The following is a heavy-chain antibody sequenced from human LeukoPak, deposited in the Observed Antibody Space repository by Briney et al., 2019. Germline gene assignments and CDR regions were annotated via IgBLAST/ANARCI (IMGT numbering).Heavy chain of an antibody. CDR1: GGSISSSSYY. CDR2: IYYSGST. V-gene: IGHV4-39*02. Sequence: PSETLSLTCTVSGGSISSSSYYWGWIRQPPGKGLEWIGSIYYSGSTYYNPSLKSRVTISVDTSKNQFSLKLSSVTAADTAVYYCARDTVLGPVRGVISSGNWFDPWGQGTLVTVSS. D-gene: IGHD3-10*01. J-gene: IGHJ5*02. CDR3: ARDTVLGPVRGVISSGNWFDP.